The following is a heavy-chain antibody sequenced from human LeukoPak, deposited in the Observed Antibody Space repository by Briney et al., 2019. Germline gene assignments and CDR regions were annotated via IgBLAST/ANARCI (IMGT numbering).Heavy chain of an antibody. CDR2: IYHSGST. J-gene: IGHJ4*02. V-gene: IGHV4-4*02. CDR3: ARARGAVADY. D-gene: IGHD6-19*01. CDR1: GGSISSSNW. Sequence: PSGTLSLTCSVSGGSISSSNWWSWVRQPPGKGLEWIGEIYHSGSTNYNPSLQSRVTISVDKSKNQFSLRLSSVTAADTAVYYCARARGAVADYWGQGTLVTVSS.